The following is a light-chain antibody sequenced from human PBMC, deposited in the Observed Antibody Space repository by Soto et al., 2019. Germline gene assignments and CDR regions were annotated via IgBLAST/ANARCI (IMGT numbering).Light chain of an antibody. J-gene: IGKJ1*01. V-gene: IGKV3-15*01. CDR2: GAS. Sequence: EIVMTQSPATLSVSPGERATLSCRASQSVGTYLAWYQQKPGQAPRLLIYGASTRAAGISPRFSGGGSGTDFTISISSLQSEDFAVYYCQQYNDWPRTFGQGTKVGIK. CDR1: QSVGTY. CDR3: QQYNDWPRT.